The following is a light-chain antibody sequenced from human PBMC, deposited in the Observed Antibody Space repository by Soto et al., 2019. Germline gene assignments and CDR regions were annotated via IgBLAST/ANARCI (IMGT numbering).Light chain of an antibody. CDR3: QQYGSSPTT. J-gene: IGKJ1*01. CDR1: QSVSSSY. V-gene: IGKV3-20*01. Sequence: EIVLTQSPGTLSLSPGERATLSCRASQSVSSSYLAWYQQKPGQAPRLLIYGASSRATGIPDRFSGSGSGTDFTLTISRLEPEDFAVYYCQQYGSSPTTFGQVTKVEIK. CDR2: GAS.